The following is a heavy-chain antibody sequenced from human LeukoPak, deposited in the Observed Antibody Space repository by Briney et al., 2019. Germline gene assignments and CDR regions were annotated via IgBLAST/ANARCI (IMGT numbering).Heavy chain of an antibody. CDR1: GGSFSGYY. J-gene: IGHJ5*02. D-gene: IGHD3-22*01. CDR2: INHSGST. V-gene: IGHV4-34*01. CDR3: ARRAWDYDSSGYYWGVRDWFDP. Sequence: PSETLSLTCAVYGGSFSGYYWSWLRQPPGKGLEWIGEINHSGSTNYNPSLKSRVTISVDTSKNQFSLKLSSVTAADTAVYYCARRAWDYDSSGYYWGVRDWFDPWGQGTLVTVSS.